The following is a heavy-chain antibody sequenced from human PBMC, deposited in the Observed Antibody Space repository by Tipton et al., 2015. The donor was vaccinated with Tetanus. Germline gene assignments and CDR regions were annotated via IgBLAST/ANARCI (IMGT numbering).Heavy chain of an antibody. CDR2: ISAAGGTR. Sequence: SLRLSCAASGFTFNNFVMTWVRKAPGKGLEWVSLISAAGGTRHYADSAKGRFTISRDNSKNTLFLQMSSLRVEDTAVYYCARDKRLSGELRGTGAFGIWGQGAMVIVSS. CDR3: ARDKRLSGELRGTGAFGI. CDR1: GFTFNNFV. J-gene: IGHJ3*02. V-gene: IGHV3-23*01. D-gene: IGHD3-10*01.